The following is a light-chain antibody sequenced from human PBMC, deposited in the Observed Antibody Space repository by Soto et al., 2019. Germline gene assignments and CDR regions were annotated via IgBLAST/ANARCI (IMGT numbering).Light chain of an antibody. J-gene: IGLJ1*01. Sequence: QSVLTQPASVSGSPGQSITISCTGTSSDVGGYDYVSWYQLHPGKAPKLIIYEVSNRPSGVSNRFSGSKSGSTASLTISGLQAEDEADYHCTSYTRDTALVFGTGTKVTVL. CDR1: SSDVGGYDY. CDR3: TSYTRDTALV. V-gene: IGLV2-14*01. CDR2: EVS.